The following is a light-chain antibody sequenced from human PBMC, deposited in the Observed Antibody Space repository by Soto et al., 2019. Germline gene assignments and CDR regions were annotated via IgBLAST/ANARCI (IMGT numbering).Light chain of an antibody. V-gene: IGKV3-20*01. J-gene: IGKJ1*01. CDR1: QSVSSNY. CDR3: QRYGNSPAT. Sequence: ESVLTQSPGTLSLSPGERATLSCRASQSVSSNYLAWFQQRPGQAPRLLIYAASYRDTGVPDRFTGSGSGTDFTLTISRLEPEDFALYYCQRYGNSPATFGQGTKLEI. CDR2: AAS.